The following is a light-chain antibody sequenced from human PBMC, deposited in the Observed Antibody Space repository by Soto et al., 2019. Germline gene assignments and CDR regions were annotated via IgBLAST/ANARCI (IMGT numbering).Light chain of an antibody. CDR1: RSDIGSNF. CDR3: AAWDDSLTGPV. Sequence: QSVLSQPPSASGTPGQTVIISCSGSRSDIGSNFVNWYQHLPGTAPKLLIYNSNQRPSGVPDRFSGSKSGTSASLAISGLQSEDEADSYCAAWDDSLTGPVCGTGTKVTVL. V-gene: IGLV1-44*01. J-gene: IGLJ1*01. CDR2: NSN.